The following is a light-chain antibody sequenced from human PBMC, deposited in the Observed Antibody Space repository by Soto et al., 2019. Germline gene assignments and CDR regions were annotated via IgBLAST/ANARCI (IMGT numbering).Light chain of an antibody. CDR1: QSVSNN. CDR2: DAS. CDR3: QQYNNWPPWT. J-gene: IGKJ1*01. Sequence: ILMTQSPATLSVSPGERATLSCRASQSVSNNLAWYQQKPGQAPRLLISDASTRATGIPARFSGSGSGTEFTLTISGLQSEDFAVDYCQQYNNWPPWTFGQGTKVEIK. V-gene: IGKV3-15*01.